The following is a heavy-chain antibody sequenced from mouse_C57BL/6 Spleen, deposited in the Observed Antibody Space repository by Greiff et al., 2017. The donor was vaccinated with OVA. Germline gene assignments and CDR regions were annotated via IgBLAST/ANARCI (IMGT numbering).Heavy chain of an antibody. Sequence: QVQLQQPGAELVRPGSSVKLSCKASGYTFTSYWMHWVKQRPIQGLEWIGNIDPSDSETHYNQKFKDKATLTVDKSSSTAYMQLSSLTAEDSAVDCCARSGGSGAMDYWGQGTSVTVSS. CDR1: GYTFTSYW. J-gene: IGHJ4*01. V-gene: IGHV1-52*01. CDR3: ARSGGSGAMDY. D-gene: IGHD1-1*01. CDR2: IDPSDSET.